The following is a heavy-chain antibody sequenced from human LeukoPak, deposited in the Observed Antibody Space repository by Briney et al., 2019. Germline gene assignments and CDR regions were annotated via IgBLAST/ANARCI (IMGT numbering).Heavy chain of an antibody. CDR2: IKSKTDGGTT. Sequence: GGSLRLSCAASGFTFSNAWMSWVRQAPGKGLEWVGRIKSKTDGGTTDYAALVKGRFTISRDDSKNTLYLQMNSLKTEDTAVYYCTTKPLGYCSSSSCYSYFDYWGQGTLVTVSS. CDR1: GFTFSNAW. V-gene: IGHV3-15*01. CDR3: TTKPLGYCSSSSCYSYFDY. J-gene: IGHJ4*02. D-gene: IGHD2-2*01.